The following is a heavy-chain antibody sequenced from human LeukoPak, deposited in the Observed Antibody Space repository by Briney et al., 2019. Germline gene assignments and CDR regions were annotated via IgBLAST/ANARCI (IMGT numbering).Heavy chain of an antibody. CDR2: IKSDGRT. J-gene: IGHJ1*01. D-gene: IGHD3-22*01. CDR3: ARAPSEIGGYYPEYFRH. CDR1: GFTLSSYW. V-gene: IGHV3-74*01. Sequence: GGSLRLSCAASGFTLSSYWMHRVRQAPGKGLVWVSRIKSDGRTNYADSVKGRFTISRDNAKNTVSLQMNSLRAEDTGVYYCARAPSEIGGYYPEYFRHWGQGTLVIVSS.